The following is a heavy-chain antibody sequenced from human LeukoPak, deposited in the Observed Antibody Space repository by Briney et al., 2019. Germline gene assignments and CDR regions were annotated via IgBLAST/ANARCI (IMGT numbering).Heavy chain of an antibody. D-gene: IGHD5-18*01. CDR3: AKEGYSYGLVDY. CDR2: ISYDGSNK. CDR1: GFTFSSYG. J-gene: IGHJ4*02. V-gene: IGHV3-30*18. Sequence: GRSLRLSCAASGFTFSSYGMHWVRQAPGKGLEWVAVISYDGSNKYYADSVKGRFTISRDNSKNTLYLQMNSLRAEDTAVYYCAKEGYSYGLVDYWGQGTLVTVSS.